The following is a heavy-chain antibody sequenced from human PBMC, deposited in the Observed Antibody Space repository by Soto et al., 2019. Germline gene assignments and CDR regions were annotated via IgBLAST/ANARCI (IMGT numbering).Heavy chain of an antibody. Sequence: ASVKVSCKASGYTFTNYYMHWVRQAPGQGLEWIGIINPSGGSTSYAQKFQGRVTMTSDTPTSTVYMELSSLRSEDAAVYYCARVPPSGWIPKSYYMDVWGKGTTVTVSS. D-gene: IGHD6-19*01. V-gene: IGHV1-46*03. CDR1: GYTFTNYY. J-gene: IGHJ6*03. CDR3: ARVPPSGWIPKSYYMDV. CDR2: INPSGGST.